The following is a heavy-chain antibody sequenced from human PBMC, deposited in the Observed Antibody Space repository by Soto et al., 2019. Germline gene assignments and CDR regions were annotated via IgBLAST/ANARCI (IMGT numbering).Heavy chain of an antibody. V-gene: IGHV6-1*01. D-gene: IGHD5-12*01. CDR3: ARSVAPSRFLDY. J-gene: IGHJ4*02. Sequence: SQTLSLTCVISGDSVSSNSAAWNWIRQSPSRGLEWLGRTYYRSKWYNDYAVSVKSRITINPDTSRSQFSLQLNSVTLEDTAVYYCARSVAPSRFLDYWGQGTLVTVSS. CDR1: GDSVSSNSAA. CDR2: TYYRSKWYN.